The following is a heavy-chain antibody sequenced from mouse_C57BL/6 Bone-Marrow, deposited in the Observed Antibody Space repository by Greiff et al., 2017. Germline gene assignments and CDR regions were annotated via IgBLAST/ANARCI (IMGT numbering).Heavy chain of an antibody. Sequence: VQLQQSGPVLVKPGASVKMSCKASGYTFTDYYMNWVKQSHGKSLEWIGVINPYNGGTSYNQKFKGKATLTVDKSSSTAYMELNSLTSEDSAVYYCATIYDGYPLDYWGQGTTLTVSS. CDR3: ATIYDGYPLDY. D-gene: IGHD2-3*01. V-gene: IGHV1-19*01. CDR2: INPYNGGT. CDR1: GYTFTDYY. J-gene: IGHJ2*01.